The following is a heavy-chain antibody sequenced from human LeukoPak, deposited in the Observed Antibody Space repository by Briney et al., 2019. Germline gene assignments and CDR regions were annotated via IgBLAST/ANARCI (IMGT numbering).Heavy chain of an antibody. V-gene: IGHV3-11*06. D-gene: IGHD3-10*01. J-gene: IGHJ4*02. Sequence: GGSLRLPCAASGFTFSDYYMSWIRQAPGKGLEWVSYISSSSSYTNYADSVKGRFTISRDNAKNSLYLQMNSLRAEDTAVYYCARDPYYYGSGSYLWGQGTLVTVSS. CDR2: ISSSSSYT. CDR1: GFTFSDYY. CDR3: ARDPYYYGSGSYL.